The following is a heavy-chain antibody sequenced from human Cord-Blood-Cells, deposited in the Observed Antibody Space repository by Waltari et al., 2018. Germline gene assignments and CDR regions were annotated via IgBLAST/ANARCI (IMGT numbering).Heavy chain of an antibody. J-gene: IGHJ6*02. V-gene: IGHV3-33*01. CDR1: GFTFSSYG. D-gene: IGHD2-21*01. Sequence: QVQLVESGGGVVQPGRSLRLSCAAPGFTFSSYGMHWVRQAPGKGLEWVAVIWYDGSNKYYADSVKGRFTISRDNSKNTLYLQMNSLRAEDTAVYYCAREVAYCGGDCYYYYYGMDVWGQGTTVTVSS. CDR2: IWYDGSNK. CDR3: AREVAYCGGDCYYYYYGMDV.